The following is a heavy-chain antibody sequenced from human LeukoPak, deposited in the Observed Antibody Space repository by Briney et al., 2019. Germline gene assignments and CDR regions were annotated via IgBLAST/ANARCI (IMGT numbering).Heavy chain of an antibody. J-gene: IGHJ4*02. CDR1: GFTFSSYA. CDR2: ISGSGGST. CDR3: AKGPPAGYGSGSYYNGDY. Sequence: GGSLRLSCAASGFTFSSYAMSWVRQAPGKGLEWVSVISGSGGSTYYADSVKGRFTISRDNSKNTLYLQMNSLRAEDTAVYYCAKGPPAGYGSGSYYNGDYWGQGTLVTVSS. V-gene: IGHV3-23*01. D-gene: IGHD3-10*01.